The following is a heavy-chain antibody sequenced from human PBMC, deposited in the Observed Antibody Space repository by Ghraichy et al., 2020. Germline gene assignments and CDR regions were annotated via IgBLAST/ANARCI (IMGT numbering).Heavy chain of an antibody. CDR3: AKGDGSGSYFFDF. CDR2: ISGSGETP. V-gene: IGHV3-23*01. D-gene: IGHD3-10*01. J-gene: IGHJ4*02. Sequence: GGSLRLSCAASGFTFNTCAIAWVRQAPGKGLEWVSAISGSGETPYYADSVKGRFSISRDNSQNTLYLQMNSLRPDDTAEYYCAKGDGSGSYFFDFWGQGTLVTVAS. CDR1: GFTFNTCA.